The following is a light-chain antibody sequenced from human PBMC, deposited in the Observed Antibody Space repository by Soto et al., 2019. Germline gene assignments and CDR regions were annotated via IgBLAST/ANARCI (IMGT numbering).Light chain of an antibody. V-gene: IGLV2-14*03. CDR1: VSEVAGYTY. J-gene: IGLJ2*01. CDR2: DVS. CDR3: SSFTSILRL. Sequence: QSVLTQPASVSGSPGQSITSSCTGTVSEVAGYTYVSWYQQHPGKAPKVIIYDVSNRPSGVSNRFSGSKSGTTASLTISGLQAEDEADYYCSSFTSILRLFGGVTTVTVL.